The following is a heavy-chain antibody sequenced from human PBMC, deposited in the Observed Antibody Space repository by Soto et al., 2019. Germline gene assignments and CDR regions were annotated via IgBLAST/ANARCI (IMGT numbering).Heavy chain of an antibody. J-gene: IGHJ4*02. CDR1: GASIKSYY. CDR3: AAAYDY. D-gene: IGHD2-15*01. Sequence: QVQLQESGPGLVKPSETLSLTCTVSGASIKSYYWSWMRQFPGKGLEWIGKMYYSGTTNYNPSLXSXXTLAVDTSKNQFSLKLTSVTAADTAVYYCAAAYDYWGQGTLVTVSS. V-gene: IGHV4-59*01. CDR2: MYYSGTT.